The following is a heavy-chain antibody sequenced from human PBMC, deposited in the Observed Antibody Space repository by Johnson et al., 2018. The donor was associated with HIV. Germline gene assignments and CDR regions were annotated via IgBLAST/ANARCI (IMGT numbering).Heavy chain of an antibody. J-gene: IGHJ3*02. Sequence: VQLVESGGGVVRPGRSLRLSCAACEFTFSSYAMHWVRQAPAKGLEWVAVISYDGSDKYYADSVQGRFNISRDNPKNTLYLQMNSLKIEDTSVYYCTPGPARIGLIRGIWGQGTMVTVSS. D-gene: IGHD2-15*01. V-gene: IGHV3-30*04. CDR3: TPGPARIGLIRGI. CDR1: EFTFSSYA. CDR2: ISYDGSDK.